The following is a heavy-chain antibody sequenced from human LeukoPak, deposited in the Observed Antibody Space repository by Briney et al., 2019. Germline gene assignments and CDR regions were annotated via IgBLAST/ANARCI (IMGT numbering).Heavy chain of an antibody. Sequence: GGSLRLSCAASGFTFSSYAMSWVRQAPGKGLEWVSAISGSGGSTYYADSVKGRFTISRDNSKNTLYLQMNTLRVEDTAVYYCAKGIRSTSWSPGDYWGQGTLVTVSS. CDR3: AKGIRSTSWSPGDY. CDR2: ISGSGGST. V-gene: IGHV3-23*01. J-gene: IGHJ4*02. D-gene: IGHD6-13*01. CDR1: GFTFSSYA.